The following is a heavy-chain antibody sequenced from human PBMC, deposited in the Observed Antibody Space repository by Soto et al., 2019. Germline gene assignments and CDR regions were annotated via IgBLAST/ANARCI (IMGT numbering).Heavy chain of an antibody. D-gene: IGHD6-19*01. V-gene: IGHV3-23*01. Sequence: GGSLRLSCVASGFTFSSYAMSWVRQAPGKGLEWVSAISGIDGSDTSYADSVKGRFTISRDNAKNTLYLQMNSLRAEDTAVYYCARDRGWSLFDYWGQGTLVTVSS. CDR3: ARDRGWSLFDY. J-gene: IGHJ4*02. CDR2: ISGIDGSDT. CDR1: GFTFSSYA.